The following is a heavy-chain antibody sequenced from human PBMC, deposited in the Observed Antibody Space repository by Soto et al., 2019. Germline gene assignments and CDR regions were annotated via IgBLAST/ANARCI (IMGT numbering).Heavy chain of an antibody. CDR2: IIPIFGTA. J-gene: IGHJ6*02. CDR1: GGTFSSYA. D-gene: IGHD3-22*01. V-gene: IGHV1-69*13. CDR3: ARVGYYYDSSGYGQIYYYYYGMDV. Sequence: SAKVSCKASGGTFSSYAISWVRQAPGQGLEWMGGIIPIFGTANYAQKFQGRVTITADESTSTAYMELSSLRSEDTAVYYCARVGYYYDSSGYGQIYYYYYGMDVWGQGTTVTVSS.